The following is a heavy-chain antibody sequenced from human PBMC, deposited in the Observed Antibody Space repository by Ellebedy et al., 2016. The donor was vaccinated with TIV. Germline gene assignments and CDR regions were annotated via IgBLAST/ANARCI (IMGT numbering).Heavy chain of an antibody. J-gene: IGHJ5*02. V-gene: IGHV1-3*01. CDR2: INAGNGNT. Sequence: ASVKVSXXASGYTFTSYAMHWVRQAPGQRLEWMGWINAGNGNTKYSQKFQGRVTITRDTSASTAYMELSSLRSEDTAVYYCARGGPYSSGWYFIDPWGQGTLVTVSS. CDR3: ARGGPYSSGWYFIDP. CDR1: GYTFTSYA. D-gene: IGHD6-19*01.